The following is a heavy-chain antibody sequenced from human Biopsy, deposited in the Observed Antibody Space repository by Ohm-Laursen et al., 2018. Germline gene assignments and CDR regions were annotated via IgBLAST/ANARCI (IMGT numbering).Heavy chain of an antibody. V-gene: IGHV4-34*01. J-gene: IGHJ6*02. CDR2: INHSGRT. CDR3: VRGVDYYDPYHYYALDV. D-gene: IGHD3-22*01. Sequence: SDTLSLTCAVYGESFNGYYWSWIRQTPGKGLEWIGEINHSGRTNYNPSLKSRVAISVDTSKNQFSLKVRSGTAADTAVYYCVRGVDYYDPYHYYALDVWGQGTTVTVSS. CDR1: GESFNGYY.